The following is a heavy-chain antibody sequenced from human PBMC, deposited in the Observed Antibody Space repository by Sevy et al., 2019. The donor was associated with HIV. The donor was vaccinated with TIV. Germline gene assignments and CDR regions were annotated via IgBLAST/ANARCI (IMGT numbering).Heavy chain of an antibody. CDR2: ISTGGTYT. J-gene: IGHJ4*02. V-gene: IGHV3-11*06. Sequence: GGSLRLSCAASGFTFSDYYMSWIRQAPGKGLEWLSYISTGGTYTKYADSVKGRFTISRDNTKNSLYLQMNSLRAEDTGLYYCARAMPQQLVPGAFDYWSQGTLVTVSS. CDR3: ARAMPQQLVPGAFDY. D-gene: IGHD6-13*01. CDR1: GFTFSDYY.